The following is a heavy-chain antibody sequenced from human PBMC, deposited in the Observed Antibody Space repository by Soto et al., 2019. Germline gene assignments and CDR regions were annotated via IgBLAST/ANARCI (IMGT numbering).Heavy chain of an antibody. CDR3: ARARTIGYCSGGSCPYYFDY. V-gene: IGHV4-59*01. CDR2: IYYSGST. D-gene: IGHD2-15*01. Sequence: PSETLSLTCTVSGGSISSYYWSWIRQPPGKGLEWIGYIYYSGSTNYNPSLKSRVTISVDTSKNQFFLKLSSVTAADTAVYYCARARTIGYCSGGSCPYYFDYWGQGTLVTVSS. CDR1: GGSISSYY. J-gene: IGHJ4*02.